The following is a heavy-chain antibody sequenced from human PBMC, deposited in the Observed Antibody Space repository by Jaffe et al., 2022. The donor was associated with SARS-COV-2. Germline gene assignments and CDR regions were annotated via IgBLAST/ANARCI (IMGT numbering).Heavy chain of an antibody. Sequence: QITLKESGPTLVKPTQTLTLTCTFSGFSLSTSGVGVGWIRQPPGKALEWLALIYWDDDKRYSPSLKSRLSITESTSKNQVVLTMTNMDPVDTATYYCARRVTVTTSQCAFDIWGQGTLVTVSS. CDR2: IYWDDDK. CDR3: ARRVTVTTSQCAFDI. CDR1: GFSLSTSGVG. V-gene: IGHV2-5*02. J-gene: IGHJ3*02. D-gene: IGHD4-17*01.